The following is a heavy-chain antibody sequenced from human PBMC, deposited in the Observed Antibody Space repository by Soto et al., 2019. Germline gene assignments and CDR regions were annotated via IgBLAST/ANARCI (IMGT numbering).Heavy chain of an antibody. V-gene: IGHV4-31*03. CDR3: ARGGYSYGQTFDY. D-gene: IGHD5-18*01. J-gene: IGHJ4*02. CDR1: GGSISSGGYY. Sequence: SETLSLTCTVSGGSISSGGYYWSWIRQHPGKGLEWIGYIYYSGSTYYNPSLKSRVTISVDTSKNQFSLKLSSVTAADTAVYYCARGGYSYGQTFDYWGQGTLVTVSS. CDR2: IYYSGST.